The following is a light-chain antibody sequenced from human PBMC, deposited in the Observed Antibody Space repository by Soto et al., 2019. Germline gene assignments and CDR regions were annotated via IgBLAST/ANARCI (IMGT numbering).Light chain of an antibody. J-gene: IGKJ1*01. CDR3: QQYNTWTWT. V-gene: IGKV3-15*01. CDR2: GAS. CDR1: QRISSN. Sequence: EIVMTQSPATLSVSPRERATLSCRASQRISSNLAWYQQKPGQAPRLLIYGASTRATGIPERFSGSGSGTEFTLTISSLQSEDFAIYYCQQYNTWTWTFGQGTKVDIK.